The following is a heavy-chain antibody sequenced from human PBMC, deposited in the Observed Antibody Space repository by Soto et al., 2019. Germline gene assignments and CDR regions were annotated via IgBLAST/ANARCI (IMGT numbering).Heavy chain of an antibody. V-gene: IGHV1-3*05. CDR3: ARAVAVPADFDY. Sequence: QGQLVQSGAEEKKPGASVKVSCKATGYTFTGYAMHWVRQAPGQRLEWMGWINAGNGNTKYSQKFQGRVTITRDTSASTAYMELSRLRSEDTAVYYCARAVAVPADFDYWGQGTLVTVSS. CDR1: GYTFTGYA. CDR2: INAGNGNT. J-gene: IGHJ4*02. D-gene: IGHD6-19*01.